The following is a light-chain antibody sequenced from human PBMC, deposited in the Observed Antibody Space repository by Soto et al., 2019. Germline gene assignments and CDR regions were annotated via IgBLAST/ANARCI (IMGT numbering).Light chain of an antibody. CDR3: QQYSSYSLT. J-gene: IGKJ4*01. Sequence: DIQMTQSPSTLSASVGDRVTITCRASQSISTWLAWYQQKPGKAPKFLIYDASTLQSGVPSRFSGSGSGTEFTLTINSLQPDDFATYYCQQYSSYSLTFGGGTKVEIK. CDR2: DAS. V-gene: IGKV1-5*01. CDR1: QSISTW.